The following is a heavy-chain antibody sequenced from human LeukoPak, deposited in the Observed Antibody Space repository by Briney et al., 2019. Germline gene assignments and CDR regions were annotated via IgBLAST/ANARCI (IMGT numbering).Heavy chain of an antibody. CDR1: GGTFSSYA. CDR3: ARGAHSSGWPYYYYYMDV. V-gene: IGHV1-69*13. J-gene: IGHJ6*03. CDR2: IIPIFGTA. D-gene: IGHD6-19*01. Sequence: GASVKVSCKASGGTFSSYAISWVRQAPGQGLEWMGGIIPIFGTANYAQKFQGRVTITADESTSTAYMELSSLRSEDTAVYYCARGAHSSGWPYYYYYMDVWGKGTTVTVSS.